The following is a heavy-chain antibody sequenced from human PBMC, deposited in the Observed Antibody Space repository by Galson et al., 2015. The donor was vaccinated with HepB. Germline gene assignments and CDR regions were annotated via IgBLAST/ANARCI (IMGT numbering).Heavy chain of an antibody. CDR1: GYTFTSYY. J-gene: IGHJ6*02. D-gene: IGHD2-2*01. CDR2: INPSGGST. V-gene: IGHV1-46*01. Sequence: GYTFTSYYMHWVRQAPGQGLEWMGIINPSGGSTSYAQKFQGRVTMTRDTSTSTVYMELSSLRSEDTAVYYCARDLRGGCSSTSCYSYYYYGMDVWGQGTTVTVSS. CDR3: ARDLRGGCSSTSCYSYYYYGMDV.